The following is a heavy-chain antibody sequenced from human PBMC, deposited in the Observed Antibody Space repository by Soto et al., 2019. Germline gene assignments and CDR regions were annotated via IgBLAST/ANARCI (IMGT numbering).Heavy chain of an antibody. V-gene: IGHV3-21*01. CDR3: TRDMAYEPTLSDY. D-gene: IGHD3-22*01. J-gene: IGHJ4*03. CDR1: IFIFHSYT. Sequence: LRLSCAASIFIFHSYTMNWVRQVPGQGLEWVASIGSSGDYIHYADAVKGRFTISRDNGRKSLYLQMSRVRVEDTAVYHCTRDMAYEPTLSDYWGPGTLVTVSS. CDR2: IGSSGDYI.